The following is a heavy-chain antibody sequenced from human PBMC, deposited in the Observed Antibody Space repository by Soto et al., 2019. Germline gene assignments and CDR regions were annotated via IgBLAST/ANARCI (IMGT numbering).Heavy chain of an antibody. CDR3: AKDRSEYSSSWSHH. Sequence: QVQLVESGGGVVQPGRSLRLSCAASGFTFSSYGMHWVRQAPGKGLEWGAVISYDGSNKYYADSVKGRFTISRDNSKNTLYLQMNSLRAEDTAVYYCAKDRSEYSSSWSHHWGQGTLVTVSS. V-gene: IGHV3-30*18. CDR1: GFTFSSYG. D-gene: IGHD6-13*01. CDR2: ISYDGSNK. J-gene: IGHJ5*02.